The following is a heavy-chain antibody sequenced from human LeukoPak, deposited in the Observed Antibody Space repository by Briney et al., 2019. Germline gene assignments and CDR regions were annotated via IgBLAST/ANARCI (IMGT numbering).Heavy chain of an antibody. J-gene: IGHJ6*04. CDR3: AELGITMSGGV. D-gene: IGHD3-10*02. CDR1: GFTFSSYE. CDR2: ISSSGSTI. Sequence: PGGSLRLSCAASGFTFSSYEEKWVSQAPGKGLEWVSYISSSGSTIYYADSVKGRFTISRDNAKNSLYLQMNSLRAEDTAVYYCAELGITMSGGVWGKGTMVTISS. V-gene: IGHV3-48*03.